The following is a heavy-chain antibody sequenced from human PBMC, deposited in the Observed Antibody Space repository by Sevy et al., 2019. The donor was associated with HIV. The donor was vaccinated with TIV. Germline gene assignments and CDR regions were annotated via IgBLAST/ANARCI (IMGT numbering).Heavy chain of an antibody. V-gene: IGHV4-59*08. D-gene: IGHD1-26*01. CDR3: AGENAWGRGYS. J-gene: IGHJ4*02. CDR1: GGSITSLY. Sequence: SETLSLTCTVSGGSITSLYWNWIRQPPGKGLEWIANIYYNGHINYNPSLNSRVTLSLDTSKNQYSLRLSPVTAADTAMYYCAGENAWGRGYSWGQGTLVTASS. CDR2: IYYNGHI.